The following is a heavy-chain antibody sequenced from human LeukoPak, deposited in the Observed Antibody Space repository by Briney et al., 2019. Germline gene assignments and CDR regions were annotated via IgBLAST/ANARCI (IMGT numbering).Heavy chain of an antibody. D-gene: IGHD4-11*01. CDR3: AREGTTVSLDFDY. CDR1: GFSNYT. V-gene: IGHV3-30*04. CDR2: ISYDGSNK. J-gene: IGHJ4*02. Sequence: GRSLRLSCAASGFSNYTMHWVRQAPGKGLEWVAVISYDGSNKYYADSVKGRFTISRDNSKNTLYVQMNSLRAEDTAVYYCAREGTTVSLDFDYWGQGTLVTVSS.